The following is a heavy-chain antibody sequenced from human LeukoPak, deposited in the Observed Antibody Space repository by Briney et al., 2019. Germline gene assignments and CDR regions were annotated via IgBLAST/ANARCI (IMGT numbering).Heavy chain of an antibody. V-gene: IGHV4-39*07. CDR1: GGSISSSSYY. CDR2: IYYSGST. J-gene: IGHJ4*02. CDR3: ARNGLIAAAGIREYYFDY. D-gene: IGHD6-13*01. Sequence: SETLSLTCTVSGGSISSSSYYWGWIRQPPGKGLEWIGSIYYSGSTYYNPFLKSRVTISVDTSKNQFSLKLSSVTAADTAVYYCARNGLIAAAGIREYYFDYWGQGTLVTVSS.